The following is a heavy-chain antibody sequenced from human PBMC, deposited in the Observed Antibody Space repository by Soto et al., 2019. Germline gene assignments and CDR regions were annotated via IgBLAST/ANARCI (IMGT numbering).Heavy chain of an antibody. CDR3: ARYEVKGTFGGPQHTAYYYGMDV. CDR2: IYYSGST. D-gene: IGHD3-16*01. J-gene: IGHJ6*02. Sequence: SETLSLTCTVSVGSISSSSYYWGWIRQPPGKGLEWIGSIYYSGSTYYNPSLKSRVTISVDTSKNQFSLKLSSVTAADTAVYYCARYEVKGTFGGPQHTAYYYGMDVWGQGTTVTVSS. V-gene: IGHV4-39*01. CDR1: VGSISSSSYY.